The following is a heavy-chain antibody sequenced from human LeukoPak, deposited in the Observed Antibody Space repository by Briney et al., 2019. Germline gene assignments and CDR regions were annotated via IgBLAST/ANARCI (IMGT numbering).Heavy chain of an antibody. J-gene: IGHJ4*02. CDR3: ARDYVAFDY. Sequence: GGSLRLSCAASGFTFSSYAMHWVRQAPGKGLEWVAVISYDGSNKYYADSVKGRFTISRDNSKNTLYLQMNSLRAEDTAVYYCARDYVAFDYWGRGTLVTVSS. CDR2: ISYDGSNK. V-gene: IGHV3-30-3*01. CDR1: GFTFSSYA. D-gene: IGHD3-16*01.